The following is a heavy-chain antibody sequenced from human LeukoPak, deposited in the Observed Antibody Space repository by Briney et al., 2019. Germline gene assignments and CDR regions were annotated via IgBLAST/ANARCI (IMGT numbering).Heavy chain of an antibody. J-gene: IGHJ4*02. CDR2: IGSSSSYI. V-gene: IGHV3-21*01. Sequence: GGSLRLSCAASGFTFSSYSMNWVRQAPGRGLEWVSSIGSSSSYIYYADSVKGRFTISRDNAKNSLYLQMNSLRAEDTAVYYCARDSTTNYYFDYWGQGTLVTVSS. CDR3: ARDSTTNYYFDY. CDR1: GFTFSSYS. D-gene: IGHD1-1*01.